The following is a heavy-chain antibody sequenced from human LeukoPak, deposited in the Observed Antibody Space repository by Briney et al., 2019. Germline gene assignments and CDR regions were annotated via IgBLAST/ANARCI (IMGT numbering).Heavy chain of an antibody. J-gene: IGHJ4*02. CDR2: IYYSGST. CDR3: ARRSYSGSYYFDY. Sequence: SEILSLTCTVSGGSISSSSYYWGWIRQPPGKGLEWIGSIYYSGSTYYNPSLKSRVTISVDTSKNQFSLKLSSVTAADTAVYYCARRSYSGSYYFDYWGQGTLVTVSS. D-gene: IGHD1-26*01. V-gene: IGHV4-39*07. CDR1: GGSISSSSYY.